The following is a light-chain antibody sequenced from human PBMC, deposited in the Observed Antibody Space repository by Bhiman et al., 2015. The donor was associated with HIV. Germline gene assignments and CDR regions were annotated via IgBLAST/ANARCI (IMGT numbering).Light chain of an antibody. V-gene: IGLV2-23*02. CDR2: DVN. Sequence: QSASVSGSPGQSITISCTGTSGDVGGYNYVSWYQQHPGKAPTLMIYDVNNRPSGVSNRFSGSKSGDTASLTISGLQAEDEANYYCCSYAGSSTVVFGGGTKLTVL. CDR3: CSYAGSSTVV. CDR1: SGDVGGYNY. J-gene: IGLJ3*02.